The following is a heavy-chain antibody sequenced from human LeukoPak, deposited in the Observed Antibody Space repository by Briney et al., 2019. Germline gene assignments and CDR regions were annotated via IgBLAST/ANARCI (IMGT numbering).Heavy chain of an antibody. V-gene: IGHV3-66*02. D-gene: IGHD3-3*01. CDR2: IYSGGST. CDR3: ASRLRFPPFDY. J-gene: IGHJ4*02. Sequence: GGSLRLSCAASGFTVSSNYMSWVRQAPGKGLEWVSVIYSGGSTYYADSVKGRFTISRDSSKNTLYLQMNSLRAEDTAVYYCASRLRFPPFDYWGQGTLVTVSS. CDR1: GFTVSSNY.